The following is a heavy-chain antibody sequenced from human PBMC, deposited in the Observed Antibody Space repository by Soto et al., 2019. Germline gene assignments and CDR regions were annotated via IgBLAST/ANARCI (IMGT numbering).Heavy chain of an antibody. CDR3: ARAIVGDQLAPFDY. CDR1: GYTFTGYY. V-gene: IGHV1-2*04. D-gene: IGHD3-10*01. CDR2: INPNSGGT. J-gene: IGHJ4*02. Sequence: ASVKVSCKASGYTFTGYYMHWVRQAPGQWLEWMGWINPNSGGTNYAQKFQGWVTMTRDTSISTAYMELSRLRSDDTAVYYCARAIVGDQLAPFDYWGQGTLVTVSS.